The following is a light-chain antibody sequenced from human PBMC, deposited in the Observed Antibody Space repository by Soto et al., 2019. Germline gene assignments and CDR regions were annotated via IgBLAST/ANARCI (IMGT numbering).Light chain of an antibody. CDR3: HQRSNWLT. CDR2: DAS. Sequence: EIVLTQSPATLSLSPGERATLSCRASQGVSSYLAWYQQKPGQAPRLLIYDASNRATGIPARFSGSGPGTDFTLTISSLEPEDFAVYYCHQRSNWLTFGGGTKVESK. V-gene: IGKV3D-11*01. CDR1: QGVSSY. J-gene: IGKJ4*01.